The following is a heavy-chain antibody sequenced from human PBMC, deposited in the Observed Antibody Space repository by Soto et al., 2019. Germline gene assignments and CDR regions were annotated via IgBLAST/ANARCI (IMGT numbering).Heavy chain of an antibody. D-gene: IGHD3-22*01. CDR3: AKGGYYDRSGPPALDYFDY. CDR1: GYTFSSYA. J-gene: IGHJ4*02. CDR2: NSGNSAAT. Sequence: QVQLVQSGAEVKKPGASVKVSCKASGYTFSSYAITWVRQAPGQGLEWMGWNSGNSAATKYAQKLQGRVTMSTDTSTSTAYMELRSLRSDDTAVYYCAKGGYYDRSGPPALDYFDYWGQGTLLTVSS. V-gene: IGHV1-18*01.